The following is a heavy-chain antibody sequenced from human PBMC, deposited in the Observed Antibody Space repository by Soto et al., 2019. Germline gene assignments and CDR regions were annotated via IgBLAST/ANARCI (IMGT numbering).Heavy chain of an antibody. Sequence: PGGSLRLSCAASGFTFSSYGMHWVRQAPGKGLEWVAVIWYDGSNKYYADSVKGRFTISRDNSKNTLYLQMNSLRAEDTAVYYCAREGFWEAAAGYYFDYWGQGTLVTVSS. CDR3: AREGFWEAAAGYYFDY. J-gene: IGHJ4*02. CDR2: IWYDGSNK. V-gene: IGHV3-33*01. D-gene: IGHD6-13*01. CDR1: GFTFSSYG.